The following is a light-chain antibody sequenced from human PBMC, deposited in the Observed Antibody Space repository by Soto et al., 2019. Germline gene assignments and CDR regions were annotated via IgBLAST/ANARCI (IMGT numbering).Light chain of an antibody. V-gene: IGKV3-11*01. Sequence: EIVMTQSPATLSVSPGDRSTLSCMAIQNVRSNLAWYQQKPVQAPRLLIHDASSRVTVIPARFSGSGSETDFTLTISSLEPEDFAVYYCQQRSNWPPSITVGRGTRLDIK. CDR1: QNVRSN. CDR2: DAS. CDR3: QQRSNWPPSIT. J-gene: IGKJ5*01.